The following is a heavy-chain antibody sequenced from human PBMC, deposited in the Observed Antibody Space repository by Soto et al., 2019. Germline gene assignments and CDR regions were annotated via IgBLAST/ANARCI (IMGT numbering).Heavy chain of an antibody. Sequence: QVQLVQSGAEVKKPGSSVKVSCKASGGTFSPYTINWVRQAPGQGLEWMGMIIPFLGVTNYAQKFQARVTITADKSTTTAYMELSGLRFEDTAVYYCARDWESTVSTWSFGAFWGRGTLVTVS. CDR3: ARDWESTVSTWSFGAF. D-gene: IGHD3-10*01. CDR1: GGTFSPYT. CDR2: IIPFLGVT. J-gene: IGHJ4*02. V-gene: IGHV1-69*08.